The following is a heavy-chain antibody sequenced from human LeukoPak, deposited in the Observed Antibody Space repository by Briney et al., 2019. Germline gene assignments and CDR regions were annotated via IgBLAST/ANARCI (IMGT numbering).Heavy chain of an antibody. CDR3: ASHVLRYFDWLEEGSWFDP. CDR1: GGTFSSYA. V-gene: IGHV1-69*06. CDR2: IIPIFGTA. Sequence: GASVKVSCKASGGTFSSYAISWVRQAPGQGLEWMGGIIPIFGTANYARKFQGRVTITADKSTSTAYMELSSLRSEDTAVYYCASHVLRYFDWLEEGSWFDPRGQGTLVTVSS. D-gene: IGHD3-9*01. J-gene: IGHJ5*02.